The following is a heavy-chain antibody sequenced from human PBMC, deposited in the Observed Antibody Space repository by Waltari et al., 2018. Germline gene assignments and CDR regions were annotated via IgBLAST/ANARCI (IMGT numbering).Heavy chain of an antibody. CDR2: IYTSGST. Sequence: QVQLQESGPGLVKPSQTLSLTCTVSGGSISSGSYYGSWIRQPAGKGLEWIGYIYTSGSTNYNPSLKSRVTISVDTSKNQFSLKLSSVTAADTAVYYCAREGGGYFDYWGQGTLVTVSS. D-gene: IGHD1-26*01. J-gene: IGHJ4*02. V-gene: IGHV4-61*09. CDR3: AREGGGYFDY. CDR1: GGSISSGSYY.